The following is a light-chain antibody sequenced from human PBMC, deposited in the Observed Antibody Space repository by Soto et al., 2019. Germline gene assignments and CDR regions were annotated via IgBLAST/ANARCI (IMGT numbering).Light chain of an antibody. CDR3: AARDATLSGYV. Sequence: QSALTQPPSASGTPGQRVTISCSGSSSNIGTDDVFWYLQFPGTAPKLLIYKNNQRPSGVSDRFSGSKSGTSASLAISGLRSEDEADYYCAARDATLSGYVFGTGTKVTVL. J-gene: IGLJ1*01. V-gene: IGLV1-47*01. CDR2: KNN. CDR1: SSNIGTDD.